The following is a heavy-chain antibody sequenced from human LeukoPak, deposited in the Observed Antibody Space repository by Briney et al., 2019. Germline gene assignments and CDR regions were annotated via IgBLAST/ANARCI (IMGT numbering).Heavy chain of an antibody. CDR2: ISSSSIYI. V-gene: IGHV3-21*01. CDR1: GFTFSSYN. D-gene: IGHD6-6*01. Sequence: GGSLRLSCAASGFTFSSYNMNWVRQAPGKGLEWVSSISSSSIYIYYADSVKGRFTISRDNAKNSLYLQMNSLRAEDTAVYYCATSGYSSSSKVDYWGQGTLVTVS. J-gene: IGHJ4*02. CDR3: ATSGYSSSSKVDY.